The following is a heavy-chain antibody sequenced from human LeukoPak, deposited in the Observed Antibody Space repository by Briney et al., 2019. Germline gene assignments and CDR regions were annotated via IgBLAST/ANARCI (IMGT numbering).Heavy chain of an antibody. J-gene: IGHJ4*02. CDR1: GYSFTSYW. CDR3: ATSKGDKLRYFDWLLHEYYFDY. CDR2: IYPGDSDT. V-gene: IGHV5-51*01. Sequence: GESPKISCKGSGYSFTSYWIGWVRQMPGKGLEWMGIIYPGDSDTRYSPSFQGQVTISADKSISTAYLQWSSLKASDTAMYYCATSKGDKLRYFDWLLHEYYFDYWGQGTLVTVSS. D-gene: IGHD3-9*01.